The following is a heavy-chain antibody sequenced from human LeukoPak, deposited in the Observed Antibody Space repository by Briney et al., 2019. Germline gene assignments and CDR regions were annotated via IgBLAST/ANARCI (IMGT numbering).Heavy chain of an antibody. D-gene: IGHD5-18*01. CDR2: IYYSGST. CDR3: ARGIQLDRSNWYFDL. V-gene: IGHV4-39*01. J-gene: IGHJ2*01. Sequence: SETLSLTCSVSGGSISSSSYYWGWIRQPPGKGLEWIGSIYYSGSTYYNPSLKSRVIISVDTSKNQFSLKLSSVTAADTAVYYCARGIQLDRSNWYFDLWGRGTLVTVSS. CDR1: GGSISSSSYY.